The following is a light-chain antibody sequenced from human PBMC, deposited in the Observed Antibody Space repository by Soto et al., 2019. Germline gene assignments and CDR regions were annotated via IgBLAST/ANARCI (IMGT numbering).Light chain of an antibody. Sequence: DIQMTQSPSTLSASVGDRVTITCRASQNIVNWLAWYQQKPGKAPKLLIYDDSSLERGVPSRFSGSGSGTEFTLTISSLQPDDVATDYCQQCHSFPWKFGQGTKVEFK. J-gene: IGKJ1*01. V-gene: IGKV1-5*01. CDR2: DDS. CDR3: QQCHSFPWK. CDR1: QNIVNW.